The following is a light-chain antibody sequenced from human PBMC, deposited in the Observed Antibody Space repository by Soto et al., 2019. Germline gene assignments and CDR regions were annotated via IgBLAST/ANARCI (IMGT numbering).Light chain of an antibody. CDR3: MQGTHWPPT. CDR1: RSLVCSDGIAY. V-gene: IGKV2-30*01. J-gene: IGKJ1*01. CDR2: KAS. Sequence: DVVMTQSPLSLPVTLGQQASISCRSSRSLVCSDGIAYLNWFQQRPGQSPRRLIYKASNRDSGVPDRFSGSWSGTDFTLQISRVEAEDVGGYYCMQGTHWPPTFGRGTRVEIK.